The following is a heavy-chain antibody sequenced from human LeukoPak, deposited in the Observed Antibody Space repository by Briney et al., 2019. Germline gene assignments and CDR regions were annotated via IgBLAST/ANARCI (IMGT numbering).Heavy chain of an antibody. CDR1: GFTFSSYA. Sequence: PGRSLRLSCAASGFTFSSYAMHWVRQAPGKGLEWVAVISYDGSNKYYADSVKGRFTISRDNAKNSLYLQMNSLRAEDTAVYYCARDHYGDPNYYYYMDVWGKGTTVTVSS. CDR2: ISYDGSNK. V-gene: IGHV3-30*04. D-gene: IGHD4-17*01. J-gene: IGHJ6*03. CDR3: ARDHYGDPNYYYYMDV.